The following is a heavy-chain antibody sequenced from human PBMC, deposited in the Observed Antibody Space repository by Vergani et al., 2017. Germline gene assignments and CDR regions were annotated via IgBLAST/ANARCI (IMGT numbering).Heavy chain of an antibody. D-gene: IGHD2-2*01. CDR3: ARAQNIVVVPAASSGAFDI. CDR2: IYTSGST. V-gene: IGHV4-4*07. CDR1: GGSISSYY. Sequence: QVQLQESGPGLVKPSETLSLTCTVSGGSISSYYWSWIRQPAGKGLEWIGRIYTSGSTNYNPSLKSRVTMSVDTSKNQFSLKLSSVTAADTAVYYCARAQNIVVVPAASSGAFDIWGQGTMVTVSS. J-gene: IGHJ3*02.